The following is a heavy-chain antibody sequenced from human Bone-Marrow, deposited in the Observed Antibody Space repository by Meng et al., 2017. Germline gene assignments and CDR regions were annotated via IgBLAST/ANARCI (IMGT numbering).Heavy chain of an antibody. Sequence: GSLKISCAASGFTFSSYAMSWVRQAPGKGLEWVSAISGSGGSTYYADSVKGRFTISRDNSKNTLYLQMNSLRAEDPAVYYCAKDLGRIAVAGTRYWGQGTLVTVSS. CDR3: AKDLGRIAVAGTRY. J-gene: IGHJ4*02. CDR1: GFTFSSYA. CDR2: ISGSGGST. D-gene: IGHD6-19*01. V-gene: IGHV3-23*01.